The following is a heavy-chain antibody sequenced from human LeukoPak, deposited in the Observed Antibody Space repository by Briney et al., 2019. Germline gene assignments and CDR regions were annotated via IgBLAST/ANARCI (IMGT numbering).Heavy chain of an antibody. J-gene: IGHJ4*02. D-gene: IGHD3-22*01. Sequence: SETLSLTCAVYGGSFSGYYWSWIRHPPGKGLEWIGEINHSGSTNYNPSLKSRVTISVDTSKNQFSLKLSSVTAADTAVYYCARGLYYDSSGYPYYWGQGTLVTVSS. V-gene: IGHV4-34*01. CDR2: INHSGST. CDR3: ARGLYYDSSGYPYY. CDR1: GGSFSGYY.